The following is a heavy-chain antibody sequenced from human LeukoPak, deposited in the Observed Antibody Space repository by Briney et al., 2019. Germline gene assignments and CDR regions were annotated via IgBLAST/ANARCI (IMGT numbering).Heavy chain of an antibody. J-gene: IGHJ4*02. D-gene: IGHD3-3*01. CDR3: ATTHYDFWSGFDY. V-gene: IGHV4-30-4*01. Sequence: SETLSLTCTVSGGSISSGDYYWSWIRQPPGKGLEWIGYIYYSGSTYYNPSLKSRVTISVDTSKNQFSLKLNSVTAADTAVYFCATTHYDFWSGFDYWGQGTLVTVSS. CDR2: IYYSGST. CDR1: GGSISSGDYY.